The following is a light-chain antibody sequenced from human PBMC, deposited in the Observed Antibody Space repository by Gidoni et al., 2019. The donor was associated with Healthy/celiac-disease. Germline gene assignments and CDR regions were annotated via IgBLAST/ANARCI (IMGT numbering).Light chain of an antibody. CDR2: EVS. V-gene: IGLV2-18*02. Sequence: QSALTQPPSVSGSPGQTVTISFTGTSSDVGSYTRVSWYQQPPGTAPKRMIYEVSSRPSGVPDRFSGSKSGNTASLTISGLQAEDEADYYCSSYTSRTTVVFGGGTKLTVL. J-gene: IGLJ2*01. CDR3: SSYTSRTTVV. CDR1: SSDVGSYTR.